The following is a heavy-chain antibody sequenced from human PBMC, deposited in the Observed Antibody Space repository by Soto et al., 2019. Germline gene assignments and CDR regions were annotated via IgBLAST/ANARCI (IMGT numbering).Heavy chain of an antibody. V-gene: IGHV1-46*01. Sequence: QVQLVQSGAEVKKPGVSVKVTCKASGYTFINYYIHRVRQAPGHGLEWMAIINPTGGSTNYAQKLQGRLTLTMDTSTTTVYMELSSLTSEDTAIYYCARHLAAGDVWGQGTLVTVSS. CDR3: ARHLAAGDV. CDR2: INPTGGST. CDR1: GYTFINYY. D-gene: IGHD2-8*02. J-gene: IGHJ4*02.